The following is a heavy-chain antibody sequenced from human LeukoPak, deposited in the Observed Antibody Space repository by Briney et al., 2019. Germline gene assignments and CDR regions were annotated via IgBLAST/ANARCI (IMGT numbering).Heavy chain of an antibody. CDR2: ISGSGGST. CDR1: GFTFSSYA. V-gene: IGHV3-23*01. D-gene: IGHD3-10*01. Sequence: GGSLRLSCAASGFTFSSYAMSWVRQAPGKGLEWVSAISGSGGSTYYADSVKGRFTISRDNPKNTLYLQMNSLRAEDTAVYYCAKPPYGSGSYEYFDYWGQGTLVTVSS. CDR3: AKPPYGSGSYEYFDY. J-gene: IGHJ4*02.